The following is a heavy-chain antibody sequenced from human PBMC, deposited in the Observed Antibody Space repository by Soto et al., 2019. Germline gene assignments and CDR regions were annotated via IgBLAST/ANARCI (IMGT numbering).Heavy chain of an antibody. D-gene: IGHD3-3*01. CDR1: GGSISSYY. CDR3: ARGGYDFWSGYFPYYYYGMDV. CDR2: IYYSGST. J-gene: IGHJ6*02. Sequence: PSETLSLTCTVSGGSISSYYWSWIRQPPGKGLEWIGYIYYSGSTNYNPSLKSRVTISVDTSKNQFSLKLSSVTAADTAVYYCARGGYDFWSGYFPYYYYGMDVWGQGTKVIVSS. V-gene: IGHV4-59*01.